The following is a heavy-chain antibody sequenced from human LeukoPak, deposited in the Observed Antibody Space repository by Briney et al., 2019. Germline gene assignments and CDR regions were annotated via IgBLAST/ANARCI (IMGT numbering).Heavy chain of an antibody. CDR2: ISAYNGNT. D-gene: IGHD3-22*01. V-gene: IGHV1-18*01. CDR3: ARDSGDSSGYYATLFDY. J-gene: IGHJ4*02. Sequence: ASVKVSYKASGYTFTSYGISWVRQAPGQGLEWMGWISAYNGNTNYAQKLQGRVTMTTDTSTSTAYMELRSLRSDDTAVYYCARDSGDSSGYYATLFDYWGQGILVTVSS. CDR1: GYTFTSYG.